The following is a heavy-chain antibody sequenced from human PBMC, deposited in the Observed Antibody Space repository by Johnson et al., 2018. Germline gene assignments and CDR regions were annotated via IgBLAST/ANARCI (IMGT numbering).Heavy chain of an antibody. V-gene: IGHV4-59*12. CDR3: AFSRSRSGWDGYYYYYGMDV. J-gene: IGHJ6*02. CDR2: SNYSGST. CDR1: GGSISSYY. Sequence: QVQLQESGPGLVKPSETLSLTSTVSGGSISSYYWSWIRQPPGKGREWIGYSNYSGSTNYNLSLKSRVTISVDTSKNQFTLKLSPVTAADTAVYYGAFSRSRSGWDGYYYYYGMDVWGQGTTVTVSS. D-gene: IGHD6-19*01.